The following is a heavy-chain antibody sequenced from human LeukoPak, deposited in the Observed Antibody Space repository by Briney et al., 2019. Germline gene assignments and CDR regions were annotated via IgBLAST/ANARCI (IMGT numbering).Heavy chain of an antibody. J-gene: IGHJ4*02. Sequence: SETLSLTCTVSNGSISSNTYFWSWIRQPAGKGLEWIGRMSSSGISTYSPSLKSRVTISIDTSKKQFSLKLTSVTAADTAVYYCARAAYCSSTNCYGFDYWGQGTLVTVSS. V-gene: IGHV4-61*02. CDR2: MSSSGIS. CDR3: ARAAYCSSTNCYGFDY. D-gene: IGHD2-2*01. CDR1: NGSISSNTYF.